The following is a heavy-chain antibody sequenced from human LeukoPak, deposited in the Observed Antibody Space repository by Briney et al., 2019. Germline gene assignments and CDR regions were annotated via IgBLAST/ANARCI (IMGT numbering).Heavy chain of an antibody. CDR3: AHRRGDGYYSGRWSPVGDDFDH. D-gene: IGHD3-22*01. CDR1: GFSLSTSGVG. CDR2: IYWDDDK. Sequence: SGPTLVQPTPTLTLTCTFSGFSLSTSGVGVGWIRQPPVKALEWLPLIYWDDDKRYSPSLKSRLTVTKDTSKNQVVLTMTNMDPVDTATYYCAHRRGDGYYSGRWSPVGDDFDHWGQGTLVTVSS. J-gene: IGHJ4*02. V-gene: IGHV2-5*02.